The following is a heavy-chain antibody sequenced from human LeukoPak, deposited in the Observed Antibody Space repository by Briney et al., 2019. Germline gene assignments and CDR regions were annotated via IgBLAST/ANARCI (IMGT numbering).Heavy chain of an antibody. CDR3: ARAEAAYSIQH. CDR1: GFTFSSYW. CDR2: INTDGSST. J-gene: IGHJ1*01. V-gene: IGHV3-74*01. D-gene: IGHD2-15*01. Sequence: PGGSLRLSCAASGFTFSSYWMHWVRQAPGKGLVWVSRINTDGSSTSDADSVKGRFTISRDNAKNTPYLQMNSLRAEDTAVYYCARAEAAYSIQHWGQGTLVTVSS.